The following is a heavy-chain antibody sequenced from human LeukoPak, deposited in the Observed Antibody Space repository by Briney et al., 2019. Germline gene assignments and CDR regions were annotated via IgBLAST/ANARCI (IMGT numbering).Heavy chain of an antibody. Sequence: GGSLRLSCAASGFTFNSYAMSWVRQAPGKGLEWVSAISGSGGSTYYADSVKGRFTISRDNSKNTLYLQMNSLRAEDTAVYYCAKEVYYDSSGYFRPNWFDPWGQGTLVTVSS. V-gene: IGHV3-23*01. CDR1: GFTFNSYA. CDR2: ISGSGGST. CDR3: AKEVYYDSSGYFRPNWFDP. J-gene: IGHJ5*02. D-gene: IGHD3-22*01.